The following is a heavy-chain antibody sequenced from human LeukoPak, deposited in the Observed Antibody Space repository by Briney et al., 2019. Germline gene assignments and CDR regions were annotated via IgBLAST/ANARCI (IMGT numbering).Heavy chain of an antibody. J-gene: IGHJ4*02. Sequence: GGSLRLSCAVSGFTFSSYWMSWVRQAPGKGLEWVANIKQDGSEKYYVDSVKGRFTISRDNAKNSLYLQMNSLRADDTAVYYCARIYDFWSGYYLDYWGPGTLVTVSS. D-gene: IGHD3-3*01. CDR2: IKQDGSEK. CDR3: ARIYDFWSGYYLDY. V-gene: IGHV3-7*01. CDR1: GFTFSSYW.